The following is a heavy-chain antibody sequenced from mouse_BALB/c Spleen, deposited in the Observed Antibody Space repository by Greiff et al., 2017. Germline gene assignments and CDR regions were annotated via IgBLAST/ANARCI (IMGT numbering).Heavy chain of an antibody. J-gene: IGHJ4*01. Sequence: QVQLQQPGAELVKPGASVKLSCKASGYTFTSYWMHWVKQRPGQGLEWIGEIDPSDSYTNYNQKFKGKATLTVDKSSSTAYMQLSSLTSEDSAVYYCARITTVDAMDCWGQGTSVTVSS. D-gene: IGHD1-1*01. CDR1: GYTFTSYW. CDR2: IDPSDSYT. V-gene: IGHV1-69*02. CDR3: ARITTVDAMDC.